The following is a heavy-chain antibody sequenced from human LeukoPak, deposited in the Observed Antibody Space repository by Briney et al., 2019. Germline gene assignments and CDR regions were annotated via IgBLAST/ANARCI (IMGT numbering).Heavy chain of an antibody. D-gene: IGHD3-22*01. CDR2: IYSGGST. CDR3: ARYYYDSSGYPFYFDY. V-gene: IGHV3-53*01. CDR1: GFIVSNNY. J-gene: IGHJ4*02. Sequence: PGGSLRLSCAASGFIVSNNYMSWVRQAPGKGLEWVSVIYSGGSTYYADSVKGRFTISRDNSKNTVYLQMSSLRAEDTAVYYCARYYYDSSGYPFYFDYWGQGTLVTVSS.